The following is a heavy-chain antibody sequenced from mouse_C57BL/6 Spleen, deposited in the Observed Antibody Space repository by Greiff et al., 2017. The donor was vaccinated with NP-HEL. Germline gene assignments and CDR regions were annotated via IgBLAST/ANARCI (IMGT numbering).Heavy chain of an antibody. V-gene: IGHV14-2*01. J-gene: IGHJ3*01. CDR2: IDPEDGET. Sequence: EVQLQQSGAELVKPGASVKLSCTASGFNIKDYYMHWVKQRTEQGLEWIGRIDPEDGETQYAPKFQGKATLTADTSSNTAYLQLSSLTSEDTAVYYCASTPQDLAYWGQGTLVTVSA. CDR3: ASTPQDLAY. CDR1: GFNIKDYY.